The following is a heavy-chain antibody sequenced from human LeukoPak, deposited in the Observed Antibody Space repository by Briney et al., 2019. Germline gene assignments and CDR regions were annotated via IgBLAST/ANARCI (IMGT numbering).Heavy chain of an antibody. D-gene: IGHD2-21*02. Sequence: PSETLSLTCTVSGGSISGYYWGWIRQPPGKGLEWIGSIYHSGSTYYNPSLKSRVTISVDTSKNQFSLKLSSVTAADTAVYYCARRTTYIGWRPSESPSCFDYWGQGTLVTVSS. CDR3: ARRTTYIGWRPSESPSCFDY. CDR2: IYHSGST. J-gene: IGHJ4*02. CDR1: GGSISGYY. V-gene: IGHV4-38-2*02.